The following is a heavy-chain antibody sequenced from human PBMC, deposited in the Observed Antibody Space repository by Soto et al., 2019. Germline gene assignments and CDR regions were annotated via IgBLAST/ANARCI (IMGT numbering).Heavy chain of an antibody. Sequence: PSETLSLTCTVSGGSISSGGYYWSWIRQHPGKGLEWIGYIYYSGSTYYNPSLKSRVTISVDTSKNQFSLKLSSVTAADTAVYYCARANYSYGHNNWFDPWGQRTLVTVSS. V-gene: IGHV4-31*03. CDR1: GGSISSGGYY. J-gene: IGHJ5*02. D-gene: IGHD5-18*01. CDR3: ARANYSYGHNNWFDP. CDR2: IYYSGST.